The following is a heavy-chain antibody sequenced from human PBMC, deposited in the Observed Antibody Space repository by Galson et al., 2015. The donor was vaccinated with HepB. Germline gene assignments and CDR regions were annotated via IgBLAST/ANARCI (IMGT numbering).Heavy chain of an antibody. CDR3: AKDKQWLSYYYYGIDV. Sequence: FLRLSCAASGFTFSSYGMHWVRQAPGKGLEWVAVISYDGSNKYYADSVKGRFTISRDNSKNTLYLQMNSLRAEDTAVYYCAKDKQWLSYYYYGIDVWGQGTTVTVSS. CDR1: GFTFSSYG. V-gene: IGHV3-30*18. CDR2: ISYDGSNK. J-gene: IGHJ6*02. D-gene: IGHD6-19*01.